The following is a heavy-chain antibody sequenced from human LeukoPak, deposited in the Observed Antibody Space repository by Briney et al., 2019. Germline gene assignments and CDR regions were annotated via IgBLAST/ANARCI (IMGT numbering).Heavy chain of an antibody. V-gene: IGHV3-48*01. J-gene: IGHJ4*02. D-gene: IGHD5-18*01. CDR2: ISSSSSTI. CDR1: GFTFSSYE. CDR3: ARAVERGYSYGYYFDY. Sequence: GGSLRLSCAASGFTFSSYEMNWVRQAPGKGLEWVSYISSSSSTIYYADSVKGRFTISRDNAKNSLYLQMNSLRAEDTAVYYCARAVERGYSYGYYFDYWGQGTPVTVSS.